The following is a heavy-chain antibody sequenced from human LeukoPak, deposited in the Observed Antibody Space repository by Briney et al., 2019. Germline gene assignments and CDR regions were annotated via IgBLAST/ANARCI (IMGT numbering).Heavy chain of an antibody. V-gene: IGHV3-74*01. CDR3: ARMRVVAGTIGYGMDV. J-gene: IGHJ6*02. Sequence: PGGSLRLSCAASGFTFSSHWMHWVRQVPGKGLVWVSRINSDGSSTSYADSVKGRFTISRDNAKNTLYLQMNSLRAEDTAMYYCARMRVVAGTIGYGMDVWSQGTTVTVS. CDR2: INSDGSST. CDR1: GFTFSSHW. D-gene: IGHD6-19*01.